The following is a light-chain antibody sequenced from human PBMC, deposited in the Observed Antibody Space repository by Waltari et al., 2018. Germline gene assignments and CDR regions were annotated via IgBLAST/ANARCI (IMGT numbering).Light chain of an antibody. V-gene: IGKV3-15*01. J-gene: IGKJ1*01. CDR3: QQYDNWPLL. CDR2: GAS. CDR1: QRVSSS. Sequence: EIVMTQSPATLSVSPGDSATLSCRASQRVSSSLAWYQQKPGQAPRLRFYGASIRATGIPVRFSGSGSGTDFTLTIDSVQSEDFAVYYCQQYDNWPLLFGQGTKVEIK.